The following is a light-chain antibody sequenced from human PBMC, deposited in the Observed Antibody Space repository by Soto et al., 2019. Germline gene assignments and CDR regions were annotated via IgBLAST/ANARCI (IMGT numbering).Light chain of an antibody. CDR1: QGSSSY. CDR3: QQRSNWPPIT. V-gene: IGKV1-8*01. CDR2: AAS. J-gene: IGKJ5*01. Sequence: AIRMTQSPSTFSASTGDRVTITCRASQGSSSYLAWYQQKPGTAPKLLIYAASTLQSGVPSRFSGSGSGTDFTLTISCLQSEDFATYYCQQRSNWPPITLGQGTRLEIK.